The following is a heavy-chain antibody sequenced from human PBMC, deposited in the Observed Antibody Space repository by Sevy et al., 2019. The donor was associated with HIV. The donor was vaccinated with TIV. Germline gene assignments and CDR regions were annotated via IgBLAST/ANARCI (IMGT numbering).Heavy chain of an antibody. D-gene: IGHD2-2*01. Sequence: GGSLRISCAASGFTFSSYDMHWVRQATGKGLEWVSSIGTAGDTYYPGSVKGRFTISRENAKNSLYLQMNSLRAGDTAVYYCARGGDIVVVPAVWGYMDVWGKGTTVTVSS. V-gene: IGHV3-13*01. CDR1: GFTFSSYD. J-gene: IGHJ6*03. CDR2: IGTAGDT. CDR3: ARGGDIVVVPAVWGYMDV.